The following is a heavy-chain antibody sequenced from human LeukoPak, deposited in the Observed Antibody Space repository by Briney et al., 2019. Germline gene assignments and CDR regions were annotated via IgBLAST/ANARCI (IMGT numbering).Heavy chain of an antibody. CDR2: IGTAGDT. V-gene: IGHV3-13*01. Sequence: GGSLRLSCAASGFTFSSYDMHWVRQATGKGLEWVSAIGTAGDTYYPGSVKGRFTISRENAKNSLYLQMNSLRAGDTAVYYCARVYYYDSSGYYYFDYWGQGTLVTVSS. J-gene: IGHJ4*02. D-gene: IGHD3-22*01. CDR1: GFTFSSYD. CDR3: ARVYYYDSSGYYYFDY.